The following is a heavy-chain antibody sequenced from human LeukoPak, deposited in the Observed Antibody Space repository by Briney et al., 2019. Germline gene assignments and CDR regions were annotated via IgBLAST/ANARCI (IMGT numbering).Heavy chain of an antibody. CDR1: GFTFSSYA. D-gene: IGHD3-22*01. Sequence: GGSLRLSCAASGFTFSSYAMSWVRQAPGKGLEWVSAISGSGGNTYYADSVKGRFTISRDNSKNTLYLQMNSLRAEDTAVYYCAKGPFYDSSGYYYFDYWGQGTLVTVSS. CDR3: AKGPFYDSSGYYYFDY. CDR2: ISGSGGNT. V-gene: IGHV3-23*01. J-gene: IGHJ4*02.